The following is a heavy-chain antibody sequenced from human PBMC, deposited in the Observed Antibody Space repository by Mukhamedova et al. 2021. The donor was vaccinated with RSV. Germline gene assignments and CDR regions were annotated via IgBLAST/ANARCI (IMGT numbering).Heavy chain of an antibody. CDR3: SRFYCTTTSCSPFDI. CDR2: ISSSSSSI. J-gene: IGHJ3*02. D-gene: IGHD2-2*01. V-gene: IGHV3-21*01. Sequence: MNWVRQAPGKGLEWVSSISSSSSSIYYADSVKGRSTISRDNAKNSLYLQMNSLRAEDTSVYYCSRFYCTTTSCSPFDIWGQGTM.